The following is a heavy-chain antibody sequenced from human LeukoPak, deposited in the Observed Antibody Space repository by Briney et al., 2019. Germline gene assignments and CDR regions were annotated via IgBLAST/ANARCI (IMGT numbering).Heavy chain of an antibody. CDR3: ARVAYSGYDHVWAFDY. CDR2: IYTSGST. CDR1: GGSISSGSYY. D-gene: IGHD5-12*01. V-gene: IGHV4-61*02. J-gene: IGHJ4*02. Sequence: SETLSLTCTVSGGSISSGSYYWSWIRQPAGKGLEWIGRIYTSGSTNYNPSLKSRVTISVDTSKNQFSLKLSSVTAADTAVYYRARVAYSGYDHVWAFDYWGQGTLVTVSS.